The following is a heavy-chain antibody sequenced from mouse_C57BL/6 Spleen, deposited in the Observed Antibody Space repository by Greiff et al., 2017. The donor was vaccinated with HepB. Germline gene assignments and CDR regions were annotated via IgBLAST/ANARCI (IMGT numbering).Heavy chain of an antibody. D-gene: IGHD1-1*01. CDR1: GYTFTDYY. CDR2: IYPGSGNT. Sequence: QVQLKESGAELVRPGASVKLSCKASGYTFTDYYINWVKQRPGQGLEWIARIYPGSGNTYYNEKFKGKATLTAEKSSSTAYMQLSSLTSEDSAVYFCARSYGSSHGYFDVWGTGTTVTVSS. CDR3: ARSYGSSHGYFDV. J-gene: IGHJ1*03. V-gene: IGHV1-76*01.